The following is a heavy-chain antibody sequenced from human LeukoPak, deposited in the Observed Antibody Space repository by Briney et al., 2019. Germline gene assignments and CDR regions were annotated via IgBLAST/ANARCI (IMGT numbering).Heavy chain of an antibody. Sequence: GGSLRLSCAASGFTFSSYSMNWVRQAPGKGLEWVSYISSSSSTIYYADSVKGRFTISRDNAKNSLYLQMNSLRDEDTAVYYCARDRLPPDYGDYGAFDIWGQGTIVTVSS. CDR3: ARDRLPPDYGDYGAFDI. D-gene: IGHD4-17*01. J-gene: IGHJ3*02. CDR2: ISSSSSTI. CDR1: GFTFSSYS. V-gene: IGHV3-48*02.